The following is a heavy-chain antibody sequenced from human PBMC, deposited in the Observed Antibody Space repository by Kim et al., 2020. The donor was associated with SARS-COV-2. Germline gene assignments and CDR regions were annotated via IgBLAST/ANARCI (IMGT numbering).Heavy chain of an antibody. CDR3: ANPPRGMATIRPYWYFDL. J-gene: IGHJ2*01. CDR2: ISGSGGST. CDR1: GFTFSSYA. V-gene: IGHV3-23*01. Sequence: GGSLRLSCAASGFTFSSYAMSWVRQAPGKGLEWVSAISGSGGSTYYADSVKGRFTISRDNSKNTLYLQMNSLRAEDTAVYYCANPPRGMATIRPYWYFDLWGRGTLVTVSS. D-gene: IGHD5-12*01.